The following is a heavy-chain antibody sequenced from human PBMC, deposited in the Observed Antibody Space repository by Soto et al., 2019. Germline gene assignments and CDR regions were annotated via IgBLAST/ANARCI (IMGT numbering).Heavy chain of an antibody. CDR1: GYSFTSYW. Sequence: GESLKISCKGSGYSFTSYWIGWVRQMPGKGLEWMGRVDPSDSYTNYNPSLQGHVTISADRSISTAYLQWSSLQASDSAIYYCARHGGSSTYWLDPWGQGTPVTVSS. CDR2: VDPSDSYT. CDR3: ARHGGSSTYWLDP. V-gene: IGHV5-10-1*01. D-gene: IGHD2-2*01. J-gene: IGHJ5*02.